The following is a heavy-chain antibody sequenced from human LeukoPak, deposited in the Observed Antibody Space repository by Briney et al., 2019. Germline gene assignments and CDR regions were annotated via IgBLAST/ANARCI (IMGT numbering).Heavy chain of an antibody. Sequence: SETLSLTCAVYGGSLSGYYWSWIRQPPGKGLEWIGEINHSGSTNYNPSPKSRVTISVDTSKNQFSLKLSSVTAADTAVYYCARWGVLDVVVVPAAISWFDPWGQGTLVTVSS. V-gene: IGHV4-34*01. CDR2: INHSGST. CDR1: GGSLSGYY. CDR3: ARWGVLDVVVVPAAISWFDP. J-gene: IGHJ5*02. D-gene: IGHD2-2*01.